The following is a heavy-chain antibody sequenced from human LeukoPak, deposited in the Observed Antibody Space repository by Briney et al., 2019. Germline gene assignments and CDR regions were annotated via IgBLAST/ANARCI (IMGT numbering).Heavy chain of an antibody. Sequence: SETLSLTCTVSGGSISSYYWSWIRQPPGKGLEWIGYIYYSGSTNYNPSLKSRVTISVDTSKNQFSLKLSSVTAADTAVYYRARRGYSYGHDYWGQGTLVTVSS. CDR1: GGSISSYY. V-gene: IGHV4-59*08. D-gene: IGHD5-18*01. CDR3: ARRGYSYGHDY. CDR2: IYYSGST. J-gene: IGHJ4*02.